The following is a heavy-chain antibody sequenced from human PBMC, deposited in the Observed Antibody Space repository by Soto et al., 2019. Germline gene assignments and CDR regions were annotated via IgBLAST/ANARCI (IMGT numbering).Heavy chain of an antibody. Sequence: ASVKVSCKASGYTFTSYDINWVRQATGQGLEWMGWMNPNSGNTGYAQKFQGRVTMTRNTSISTAYMELSSLRSEDTAVYYCASPQDNTISGVVTPYGMDVWGQGTTVTVSS. CDR3: ASPQDNTISGVVTPYGMDV. CDR2: MNPNSGNT. CDR1: GYTFTSYD. J-gene: IGHJ6*02. D-gene: IGHD3-3*01. V-gene: IGHV1-8*01.